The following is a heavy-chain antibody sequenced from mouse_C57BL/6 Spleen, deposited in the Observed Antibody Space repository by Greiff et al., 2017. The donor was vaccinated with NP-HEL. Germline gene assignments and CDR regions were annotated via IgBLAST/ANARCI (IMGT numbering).Heavy chain of an antibody. CDR3: ASSSNLYYYAMDY. CDR2: INPNNGGT. J-gene: IGHJ4*01. Sequence: EVQLQESGPELVKPGASVKMSCKASGYTFTDYNMHWVKQSHGKSLEWIGYINPNNGGTSYNQKFKGKATLTVNKSSSTAYMELRSLTSEDSAVYYCASSSNLYYYAMDYWGQGTSVTVSS. V-gene: IGHV1-22*01. D-gene: IGHD2-5*01. CDR1: GYTFTDYN.